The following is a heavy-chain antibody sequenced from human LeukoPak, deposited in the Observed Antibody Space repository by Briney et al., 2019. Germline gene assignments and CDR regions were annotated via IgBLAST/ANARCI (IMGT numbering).Heavy chain of an antibody. D-gene: IGHD3-22*01. CDR1: GFTFSSYS. CDR2: INSSSHYL. CDR3: ARELNYYDSSGTFDY. Sequence: GGSLRLSCAASGFTFSSYSMDWVRQAPGKGLEWVSSINSSSHYLYYADSVKGRFTISRDNAKNSLYLQMNSLRAEDTAVYYCARELNYYDSSGTFDYWGQGTLVTVSS. V-gene: IGHV3-21*01. J-gene: IGHJ4*02.